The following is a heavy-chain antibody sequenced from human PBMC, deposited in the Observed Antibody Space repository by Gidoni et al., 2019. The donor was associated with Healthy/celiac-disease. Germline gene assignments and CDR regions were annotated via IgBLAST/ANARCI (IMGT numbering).Heavy chain of an antibody. Sequence: QVQLAEAGGGVVQPGRSLRRSCAASGFTFSSYGMPWVRQALGRGLEWLSVIWYDESNKYYADSVKGRFTISRDNSKNTLYLQITSLSADYTAVYYCESDEQLVSWYFDLWGRGTLVTVSS. CDR2: IWYDESNK. CDR1: GFTFSSYG. D-gene: IGHD6-13*01. CDR3: ESDEQLVSWYFDL. V-gene: IGHV3-33*01. J-gene: IGHJ2*01.